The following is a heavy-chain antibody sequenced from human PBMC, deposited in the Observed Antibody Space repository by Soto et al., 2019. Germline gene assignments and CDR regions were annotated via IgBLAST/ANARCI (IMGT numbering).Heavy chain of an antibody. CDR1: GDTFTSDY. CDR3: ARSDGGGEGIIIEGTNRFAP. D-gene: IGHD2-21*01. J-gene: IGHJ5*02. V-gene: IGHV1-46*01. CDR2: INPNGGST. Sequence: ASVKVSCKAPGDTFTSDYMHWVRQAPGHGLEWMGVINPNGGSTRFAQKFKGRVTMTRDTSTSTVYMELRGLTSEDTAVYDWARSDGGGEGIIIEGTNRFAPWGQGTLVTVSS.